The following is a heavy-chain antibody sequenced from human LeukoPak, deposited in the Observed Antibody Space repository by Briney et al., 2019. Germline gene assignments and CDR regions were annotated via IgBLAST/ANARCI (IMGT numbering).Heavy chain of an antibody. CDR2: IWYDGSNK. V-gene: IGHV3-33*01. CDR1: GFTFSSNG. J-gene: IGHJ6*02. D-gene: IGHD4-11*01. CDR3: ARPYYSNYYYYGMDV. Sequence: GGSLRLSCAASGFTFSSNGMHWVRQAPGKGLEWVGIIWYDGSNKYYADYVKGRFTISRDNSKNTLYLQMNSLRVEDTAVYYCARPYYSNYYYYGMDVWGQGTTVTVSS.